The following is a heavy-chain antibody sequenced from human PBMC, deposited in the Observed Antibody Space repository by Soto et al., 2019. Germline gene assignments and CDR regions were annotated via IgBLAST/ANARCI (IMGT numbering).Heavy chain of an antibody. J-gene: IGHJ4*02. D-gene: IGHD1-20*01. Sequence: QVPLVQSGAEVKKPGASVKVSCKASGYTFTRYGMSWVRQAPGQGLEWMGWIDTFNGNTNYAQKVQGRVTMTTDTSTSTAYMELRSLRSDDTAFYYCARHALFTDNFSFDSWGQGTLVTVSS. CDR2: IDTFNGNT. CDR1: GYTFTRYG. V-gene: IGHV1-18*01. CDR3: ARHALFTDNFSFDS.